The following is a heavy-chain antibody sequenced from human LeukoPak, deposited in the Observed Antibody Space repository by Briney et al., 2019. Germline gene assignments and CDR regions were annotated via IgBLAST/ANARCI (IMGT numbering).Heavy chain of an antibody. D-gene: IGHD3-3*01. J-gene: IGHJ6*02. CDR2: IYYSGST. V-gene: IGHV4-31*01. CDR3: ARDRWSPSYDFWSGYVTSGQYVMDV. CDR1: GGTISSGGLS. Sequence: PSGSLSLTCAVSGGTISSGGLSWSCIRQHPGQDREWIGYIYYSGSTYYNPSLMRLATTSEDSHKNQYSLKMSYMTDADTAVYYCARDRWSPSYDFWSGYVTSGQYVMDVWGQGTTVTVSS.